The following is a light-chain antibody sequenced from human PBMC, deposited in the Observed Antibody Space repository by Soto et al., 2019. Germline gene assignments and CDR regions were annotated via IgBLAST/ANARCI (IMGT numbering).Light chain of an antibody. J-gene: IGLJ3*02. V-gene: IGLV2-14*01. CDR3: TSYTTSSTWV. CDR1: SSDVGGYNY. CDR2: EVS. Sequence: QSVLTQPASVSGAPGQSITISFTGTSSDVGGYNYVSWYQQHPGKAPKLLIYEVSNRPSGVSSRFSGSKSGNTASLTISGLQAEDEADYYCTSYTTSSTWVFGGGTKLTVL.